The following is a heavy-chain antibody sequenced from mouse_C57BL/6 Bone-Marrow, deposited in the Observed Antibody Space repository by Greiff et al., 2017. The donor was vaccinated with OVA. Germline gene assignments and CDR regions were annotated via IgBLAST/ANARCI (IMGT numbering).Heavy chain of an antibody. CDR3: AGDDYARGLEY. CDR2: ISSGGSYT. D-gene: IGHD2-4*01. J-gene: IGHJ3*01. CDR1: GFTFSSYG. Sequence: EVQLVESGGDLVKPGGSLKLSCAASGFTFSSYGMSWVRQTPDKRLEWVATISSGGSYTYYPDSVKGRFTISRDNAKNTLYLQMSSLKSEDTAMYYCAGDDYARGLEYWGQGKLVTVSA. V-gene: IGHV5-6*01.